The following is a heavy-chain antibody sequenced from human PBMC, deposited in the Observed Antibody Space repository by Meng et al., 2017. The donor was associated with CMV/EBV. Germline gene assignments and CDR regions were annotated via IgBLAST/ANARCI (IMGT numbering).Heavy chain of an antibody. V-gene: IGHV1-69*05. Sequence: SCKASGGTFSSYAISWVRQAPGQGLEWMGGIIPIFGTANYAQKFQGRVTITTDEFTSTAYMEPSSLRSEDTAVYYCAREGAAVSFDYWGQGTLVTVSS. CDR1: GGTFSSYA. CDR3: AREGAAVSFDY. J-gene: IGHJ4*02. CDR2: IIPIFGTA. D-gene: IGHD6-13*01.